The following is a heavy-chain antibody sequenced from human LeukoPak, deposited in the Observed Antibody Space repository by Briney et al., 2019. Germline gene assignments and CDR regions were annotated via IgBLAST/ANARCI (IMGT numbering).Heavy chain of an antibody. Sequence: SETLSLTCTVSGGSISSYYWSWIRQPAGKGLEWIGRIYTSGSTNYNPSLKSRVTMSVDTSKNQFSLKLSSVTAADMATYYCARETTLAGFASGLGFNYWGQGILVTVSS. CDR1: GGSISSYY. CDR2: IYTSGST. V-gene: IGHV4-4*07. D-gene: IGHD6-19*01. CDR3: ARETTLAGFASGLGFNY. J-gene: IGHJ4*02.